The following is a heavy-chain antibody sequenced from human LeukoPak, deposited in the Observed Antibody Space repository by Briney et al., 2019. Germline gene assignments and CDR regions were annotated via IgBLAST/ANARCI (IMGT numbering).Heavy chain of an antibody. CDR2: IYPGDSDT. CDR1: GYSFTSYW. V-gene: IGHV5-51*01. D-gene: IGHD1-26*01. CDR3: ARGKWVGSDSAPYPGY. Sequence: GESLKISCKGSGYSFTSYWIGWVRQMPGKGLEWMGIIYPGDSDTRYSPSFQGQVTISADKSISTAYLQWSSLKASDTAMYYCARGKWVGSDSAPYPGYWGQGTLVTVSS. J-gene: IGHJ4*02.